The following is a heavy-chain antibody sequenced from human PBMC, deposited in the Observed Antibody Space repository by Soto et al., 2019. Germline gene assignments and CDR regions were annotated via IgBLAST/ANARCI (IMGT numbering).Heavy chain of an antibody. J-gene: IGHJ6*03. CDR3: ARDSSHYDFWSGYYGTVDYYMDV. D-gene: IGHD3-3*01. CDR1: GFTFSSYS. V-gene: IGHV3-21*01. Sequence: PGGSLRLSCAASGFTFSSYSMNWVRQAPGKGLEWVSSISSSSSYIYYADSVKGRFTISRDNAKNSLYLQMNSLRAEDTAVYYCARDSSHYDFWSGYYGTVDYYMDVWGKGTTVTVSS. CDR2: ISSSSSYI.